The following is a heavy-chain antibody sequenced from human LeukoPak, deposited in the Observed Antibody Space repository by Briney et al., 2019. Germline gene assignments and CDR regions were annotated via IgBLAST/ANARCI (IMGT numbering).Heavy chain of an antibody. D-gene: IGHD1-26*01. Sequence: PSETLSLTCTVSGDSISSGDYYWSWIRQPAGKGLEWIGRISSSGSTNYNPSLKSRVTISVDTSKNQFSLKLSSVTAADTAVYYCARVPRSGSYSSYWGQGTLVTVSS. CDR1: GDSISSGDYY. CDR3: ARVPRSGSYSSY. V-gene: IGHV4-61*02. CDR2: ISSSGST. J-gene: IGHJ4*02.